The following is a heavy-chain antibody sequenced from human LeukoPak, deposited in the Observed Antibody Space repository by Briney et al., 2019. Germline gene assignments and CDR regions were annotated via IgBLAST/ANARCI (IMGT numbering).Heavy chain of an antibody. CDR3: ARVSSGWYVPH. V-gene: IGHV3-21*01. Sequence: AGSLRLSCAASGFTFSSYSMNWVRQAPGKGLEWVSSISSSSSYIYYADSVKGRFTISRDNAKNSLYLQMNSLRAEDTAVYYCARVSSGWYVPHWGQGTLVSVSS. D-gene: IGHD6-19*01. J-gene: IGHJ4*02. CDR1: GFTFSSYS. CDR2: ISSSSSYI.